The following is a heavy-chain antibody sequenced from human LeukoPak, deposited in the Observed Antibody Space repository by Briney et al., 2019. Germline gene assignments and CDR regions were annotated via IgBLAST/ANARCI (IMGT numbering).Heavy chain of an antibody. J-gene: IGHJ4*02. V-gene: IGHV3-30*03. CDR2: ISYDGSNK. CDR3: ARDLYCTNGVCLPLFDY. Sequence: GRSLRLSCAASGVTFSSYGMHWVRQAPGKGLEWVAVISYDGSNKYYADSVKGRFTISRDNSKNTLYLQMNSLRAEDTAVYYCARDLYCTNGVCLPLFDYWGQGTLVTVSS. CDR1: GVTFSSYG. D-gene: IGHD2-8*01.